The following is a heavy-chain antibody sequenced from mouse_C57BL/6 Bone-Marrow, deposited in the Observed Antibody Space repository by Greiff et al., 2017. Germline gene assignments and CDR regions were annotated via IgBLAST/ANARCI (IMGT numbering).Heavy chain of an antibody. V-gene: IGHV10-1*01. CDR1: GFSFNTYA. CDR3: VSGTYGAY. J-gene: IGHJ3*01. Sequence: EVKLMESGGGLVPPKGSLKLSCAASGFSFNTYAMNWVRQAPGKGLEWVARIRSKSNNYATYYADSVKDRFTISRDDSESMLYLQMNNLKTEDTAMYYCVSGTYGAYWGQGTLVTVSA. CDR2: IRSKSNNYAT. D-gene: IGHD1-1*01.